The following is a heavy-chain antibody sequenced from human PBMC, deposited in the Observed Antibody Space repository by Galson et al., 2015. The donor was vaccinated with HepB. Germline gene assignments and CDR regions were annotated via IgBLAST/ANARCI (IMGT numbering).Heavy chain of an antibody. J-gene: IGHJ4*02. D-gene: IGHD3-22*01. CDR3: AKDVGYDSSGYYFD. V-gene: IGHV3-23*01. Sequence: SLRLSCAASGFTFSSYAMSWVRQAPGKGLEWVSAISGSGGSTYYADSVKGRFTISRDNSKNTLYLQMNSLRAEDTAVYYCAKDVGYDSSGYYFDWGQGTLVTVSS. CDR1: GFTFSSYA. CDR2: ISGSGGST.